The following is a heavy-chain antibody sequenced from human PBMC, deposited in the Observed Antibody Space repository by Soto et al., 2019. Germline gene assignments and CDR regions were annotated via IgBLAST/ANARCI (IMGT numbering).Heavy chain of an antibody. CDR1: GYTFIDYY. Sequence: ASVKVSCKASGYTFIDYYIHWVRQAPGQGLEWVGWISPRSGGTNYAQQFEGRVTMTRDTSISTAYMELTSLTSDDTAVYYCTKTRGGPFPHDPWGQGTRVAVSS. CDR3: TKTRGGPFPHDP. D-gene: IGHD3-10*01. J-gene: IGHJ5*02. V-gene: IGHV1-2*02. CDR2: ISPRSGGT.